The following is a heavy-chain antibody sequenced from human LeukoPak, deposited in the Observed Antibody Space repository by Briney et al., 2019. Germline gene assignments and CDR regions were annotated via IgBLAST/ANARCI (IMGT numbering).Heavy chain of an antibody. CDR2: IIPILGIA. J-gene: IGHJ4*02. Sequence: ASVKVSCKASGGTFSNYAISWVRQAPGQGLEWMGRIIPILGIANYAQKFQGRVMITADKSTSTAYMELSSLRSEDSAVCYCARENGAEGALDYWGQGTLVTVSS. V-gene: IGHV1-69*04. D-gene: IGHD1-26*01. CDR1: GGTFSNYA. CDR3: ARENGAEGALDY.